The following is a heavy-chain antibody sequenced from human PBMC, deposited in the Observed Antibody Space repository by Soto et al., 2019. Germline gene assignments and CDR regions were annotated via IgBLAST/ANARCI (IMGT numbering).Heavy chain of an antibody. V-gene: IGHV1-69*01. D-gene: IGHD1-26*01. CDR2: IIPIFGTA. CDR1: GGTFSSYS. Sequence: QVQLVQSGAEVKKPGSSVKVSCKASGGTFSSYSINCVRQAPGQGLEWMGEIIPIFGTANYAQKCQGRVTITADESTSTAYMELSSLRSEDTAVYYCARDGGRHSGGIDYWGQGTLVTVSS. CDR3: ARDGGRHSGGIDY. J-gene: IGHJ4*02.